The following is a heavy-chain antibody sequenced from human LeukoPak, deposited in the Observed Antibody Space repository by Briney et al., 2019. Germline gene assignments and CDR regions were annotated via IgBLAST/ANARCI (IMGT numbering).Heavy chain of an antibody. D-gene: IGHD3-3*01. Sequence: SVKVSCKASGGTFSNYAISWVRQAPGQGLEWMEGIIPIFGTANYAQKFQGRVTITADESTSTAYMELSSLRSEDTAVYYCASRDYDFWSGYCPFDYWGQGTLVTVSS. J-gene: IGHJ4*02. CDR1: GGTFSNYA. V-gene: IGHV1-69*13. CDR2: IIPIFGTA. CDR3: ASRDYDFWSGYCPFDY.